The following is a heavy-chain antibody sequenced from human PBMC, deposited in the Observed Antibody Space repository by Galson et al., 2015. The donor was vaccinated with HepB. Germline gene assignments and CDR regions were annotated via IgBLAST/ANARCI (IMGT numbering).Heavy chain of an antibody. V-gene: IGHV3-30*04. CDR1: GFTFSSYA. D-gene: IGHD3-10*01. CDR3: ARDLWFGELMGDFGY. Sequence: SLRLSCAASGFTFSSYAMHWVRQAPGKGLEWVAVISYDGSNKYYADSVKGRFTISRDNSKNTLYLQMNSLRAEDTAVYYCARDLWFGELMGDFGYWGQGTLVTVSS. CDR2: ISYDGSNK. J-gene: IGHJ4*02.